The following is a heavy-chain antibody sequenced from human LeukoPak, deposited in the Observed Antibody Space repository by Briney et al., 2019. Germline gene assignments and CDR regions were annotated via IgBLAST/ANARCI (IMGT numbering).Heavy chain of an antibody. J-gene: IGHJ4*02. D-gene: IGHD3-22*01. CDR2: ISGSGGST. CDR1: GFTFSSYA. CDR3: AKDQLGYYDSSGYSY. Sequence: GGSLRLSCAASGFTFSSYAMSWVRQAPGKGLEWVSAISGSGGSTYYADSVKGRFTISRDSSKNTLYLQMNSLRAEDTAVYYCAKDQLGYYDSSGYSYWGQGTLVTVSS. V-gene: IGHV3-23*01.